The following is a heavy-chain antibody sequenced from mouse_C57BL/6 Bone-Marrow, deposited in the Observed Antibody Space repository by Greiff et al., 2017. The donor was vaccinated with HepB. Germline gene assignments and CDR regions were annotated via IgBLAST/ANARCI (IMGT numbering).Heavy chain of an antibody. CDR1: GYTFTSYG. Sequence: QVHVKQSGAELARPGASVKLSCKASGYTFTSYGISWVKQRTGQGLEWIGEIYPRSGNTYYNEKFKGKATLTADKSSSTAYMELRSLTSEDSAVYFCAVYGSRKYFDVWGTGTTVTVSS. V-gene: IGHV1-81*01. J-gene: IGHJ1*03. CDR3: AVYGSRKYFDV. D-gene: IGHD1-1*01. CDR2: IYPRSGNT.